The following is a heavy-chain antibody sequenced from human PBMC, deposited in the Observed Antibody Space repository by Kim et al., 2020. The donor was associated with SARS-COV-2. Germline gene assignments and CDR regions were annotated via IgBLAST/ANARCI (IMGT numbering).Heavy chain of an antibody. Sequence: GGSLRLSCAASGFTFSSYSMNWVRQAPGKGLEWVSYISSSSTIYYADSVKGRFTISRDNAKNSLYLQMNSLRDEDTAVYYCARDIAAAGTAFDIWGQGTMVTVSS. J-gene: IGHJ3*02. D-gene: IGHD6-13*01. CDR3: ARDIAAAGTAFDI. CDR2: ISSSSTI. CDR1: GFTFSSYS. V-gene: IGHV3-48*02.